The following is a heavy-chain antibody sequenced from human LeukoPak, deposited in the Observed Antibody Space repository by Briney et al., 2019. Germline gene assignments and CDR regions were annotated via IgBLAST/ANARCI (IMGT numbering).Heavy chain of an antibody. D-gene: IGHD2-21*01. V-gene: IGHV3-21*01. CDR3: ARDGLLAYCGGNCSGVFDI. CDR1: GFTFSSYS. CDR2: ISAAGSYI. Sequence: GGSLRLSCAASGFTFSSYSMNWVRQAPGKGLEWVSSISAAGSYIYYANSVEGRFTISRDNAEGSLYLQMNSLTPEDTAVYYCARDGLLAYCGGNCSGVFDIWGQGTMVAVSS. J-gene: IGHJ3*02.